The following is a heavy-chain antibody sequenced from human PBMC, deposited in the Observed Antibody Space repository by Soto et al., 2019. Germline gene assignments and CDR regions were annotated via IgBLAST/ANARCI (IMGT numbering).Heavy chain of an antibody. D-gene: IGHD3-10*01. V-gene: IGHV1-18*01. Sequence: QVQLVQSGAEVKKPGASVKVSCKASGYTFTSYGISWVRQAPGQGLEWMGWISAYNGNTNYAQKLQGRVTMTTDTSTSTACMELRSLRSDDTAVYYCARGRLRFGELLAAETLDYWGQGTLVTVSS. CDR1: GYTFTSYG. CDR2: ISAYNGNT. CDR3: ARGRLRFGELLAAETLDY. J-gene: IGHJ4*02.